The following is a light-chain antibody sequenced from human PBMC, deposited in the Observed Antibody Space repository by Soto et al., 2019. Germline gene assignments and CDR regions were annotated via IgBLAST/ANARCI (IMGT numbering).Light chain of an antibody. V-gene: IGLV1-44*01. CDR3: AAWDDSLNGL. Sequence: QSVLTQPPSASGTPGQRVTISCSGSSSNIGSNTVNWYQQLPGTAPKLLIYSNNQRPSGVPDRFSGSKSDTSASLAISGLQSEDEAEYYCAAWDDSLNGLFGGGTKVTVL. CDR2: SNN. J-gene: IGLJ2*01. CDR1: SSNIGSNT.